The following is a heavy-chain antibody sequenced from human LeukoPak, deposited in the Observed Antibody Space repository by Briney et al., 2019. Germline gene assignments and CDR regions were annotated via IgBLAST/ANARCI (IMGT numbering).Heavy chain of an antibody. J-gene: IGHJ4*02. Sequence: SETLSLTCAVYGGSFSGYYWSWIRQPPGKGLEWIGEINHSGSTNYNPSLKSRVTISVDTSKNQFSLKLSSVTAADTAVYYCAGGNGTHYFDYWGQGTLVTVSS. CDR3: AGGNGTHYFDY. CDR2: INHSGST. V-gene: IGHV4-34*01. CDR1: GGSFSGYY.